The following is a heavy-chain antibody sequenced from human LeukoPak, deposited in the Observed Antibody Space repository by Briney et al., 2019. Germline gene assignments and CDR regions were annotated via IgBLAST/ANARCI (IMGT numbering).Heavy chain of an antibody. CDR1: GFTFSSHW. CDR3: AKPLMRDRWFGES. CDR2: IRYDGNDK. V-gene: IGHV3-30*02. Sequence: GGSLRLSCAASGFTFSSHWMSWVRQAPGKGLEWVAFIRYDGNDKYYAKSVKGRFTISRDTSRNTVSLQMNSLRLEDTAIYYCAKPLMRDRWFGESWGQGTLVTVSS. D-gene: IGHD3-10*01. J-gene: IGHJ5*02.